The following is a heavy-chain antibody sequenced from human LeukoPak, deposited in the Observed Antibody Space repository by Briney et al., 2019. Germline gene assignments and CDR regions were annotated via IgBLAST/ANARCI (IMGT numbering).Heavy chain of an antibody. CDR3: AKDPPSYYGSGSYYNFADY. D-gene: IGHD3-10*01. V-gene: IGHV3-23*01. CDR1: GFTFSSYA. CDR2: ISGSGGST. J-gene: IGHJ4*02. Sequence: GGSLRLSCAASGFTFSSYAMSWVRQAPGKGLEWVSAISGSGGSTYYADSVKGRFTISRDNSKNTLYLQMNSLRAEDTAAYYCAKDPPSYYGSGSYYNFADYWGQGTLVTVSS.